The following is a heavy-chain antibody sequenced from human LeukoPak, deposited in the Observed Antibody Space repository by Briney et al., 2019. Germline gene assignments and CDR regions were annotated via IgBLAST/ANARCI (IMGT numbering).Heavy chain of an antibody. Sequence: GGSLRLSCAASGFTFSSYNMNWVRQAPGKGLEWVSYISTSSGTIYYADSVQGRFTISRDNAQNSLYLQMSSLRAEDTAVYYCARNVYNFDYWGQGTLVTVSS. CDR1: GFTFSSYN. J-gene: IGHJ4*02. CDR3: ARNVYNFDY. D-gene: IGHD3-10*02. CDR2: ISTSSGTI. V-gene: IGHV3-48*04.